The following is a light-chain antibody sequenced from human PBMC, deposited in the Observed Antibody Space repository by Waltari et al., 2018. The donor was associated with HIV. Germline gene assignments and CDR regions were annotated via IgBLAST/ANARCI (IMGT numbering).Light chain of an antibody. Sequence: EILLTQSPGTLSLSPGERAPLPCRASQSVSTSYLAWYQQKHGQAPRLLIYGASSRATGIPDRFSGSRSGTDFTLSISRLEPEDFAVYYCQQYGTSPFTFGPGTKVDIK. CDR1: QSVSTSY. J-gene: IGKJ3*01. CDR3: QQYGTSPFT. V-gene: IGKV3-20*01. CDR2: GAS.